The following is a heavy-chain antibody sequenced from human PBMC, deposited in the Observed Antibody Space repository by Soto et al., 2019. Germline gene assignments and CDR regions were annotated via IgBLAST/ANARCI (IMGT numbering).Heavy chain of an antibody. J-gene: IGHJ5*02. CDR1: GFTFSSNS. CDR2: ISSSSSTI. V-gene: IGHV3-48*02. CDR3: ARVIWSGHLTSDL. D-gene: IGHD3-3*01. Sequence: VQVVESGGGLVQPGGSLRLSCAASGFTFSSNSMNWVRQAPGKGREWISYISSSSSTIYADSVKGRFTISRDNAKNALYLQMNSLRDEDTAVYYCARVIWSGHLTSDLWGQGTLVTVSS.